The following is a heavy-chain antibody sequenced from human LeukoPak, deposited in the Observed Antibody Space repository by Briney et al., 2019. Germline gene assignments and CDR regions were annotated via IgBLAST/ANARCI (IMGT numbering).Heavy chain of an antibody. CDR1: GDSISSYY. CDR2: IYYSGST. D-gene: IGHD6-13*01. CDR3: ASSGYSSSWFDY. Sequence: PSETLSLTCTVSGDSISSYYWSWIRQPPGKGLEWIGYIYYSGSTNYNPSLKSRVTISVDTSKNQFSLKLSSVTAADTAVYYCASSGYSSSWFDYWGQGTLVTVSS. J-gene: IGHJ4*02. V-gene: IGHV4-59*01.